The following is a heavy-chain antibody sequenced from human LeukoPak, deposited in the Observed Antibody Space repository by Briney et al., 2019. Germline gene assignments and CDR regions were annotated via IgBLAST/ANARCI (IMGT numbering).Heavy chain of an antibody. V-gene: IGHV3-30*03. CDR3: ARVIITMIILGAFDI. CDR2: ISYDGSNK. CDR1: GFTFSSYS. J-gene: IGHJ3*02. Sequence: GGSLRLSCAASGFTFSSYSMHWVRQAPGKGLEWVAVISYDGSNKYDADSVKGRLTISRDNAKNTLYLQMNSLRAEDAAVYYCARVIITMIILGAFDIWGQGTMVTVSS. D-gene: IGHD3-22*01.